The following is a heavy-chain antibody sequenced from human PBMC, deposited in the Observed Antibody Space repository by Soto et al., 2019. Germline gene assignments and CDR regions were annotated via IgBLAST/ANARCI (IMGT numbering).Heavy chain of an antibody. Sequence: SETQSLTCTVSGVSISSGGYYWTWIRQHPQKGLEWIGHIYYSGSTYYNPSLKSRVTVSVDTSKNQFSLKLSSVTAADTAVYYCTTDPVTMIVVVPSSGWGQGTLVTVSS. V-gene: IGHV4-31*03. CDR1: GVSISSGGYY. CDR2: IYYSGST. J-gene: IGHJ4*02. D-gene: IGHD3-22*01. CDR3: TTDPVTMIVVVPSSG.